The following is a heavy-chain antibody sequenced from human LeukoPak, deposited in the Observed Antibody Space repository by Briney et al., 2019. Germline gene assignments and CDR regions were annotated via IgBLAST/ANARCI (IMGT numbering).Heavy chain of an antibody. CDR1: GFTFSSYW. Sequence: GGSLRLSCSASGFTFSSYWMHWVRQAPGKGLVCVSRINSDGSSTSYADSVKGRFTISRDNAKNTLYLQMNSLRAEDTAVYYCARGGAAMAYYWGQGTLVTVSS. J-gene: IGHJ4*02. D-gene: IGHD5-18*01. CDR2: INSDGSST. V-gene: IGHV3-74*01. CDR3: ARGGAAMAYY.